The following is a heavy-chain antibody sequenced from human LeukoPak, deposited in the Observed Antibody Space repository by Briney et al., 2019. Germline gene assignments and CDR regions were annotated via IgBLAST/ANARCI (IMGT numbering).Heavy chain of an antibody. CDR1: GFTFSSYG. CDR2: IWYDGSNK. Sequence: PGGSLRLSCAASGFTFSSYGMHWVRQAPGKGLEWVAVIWYDGSNKYYADSVKGRFTISRDNAKNSLYLQMNSLRAKDTAVYYCARELGYCSSTSCYRGYFDYWGQGTLVTVSS. J-gene: IGHJ4*02. CDR3: ARELGYCSSTSCYRGYFDY. D-gene: IGHD2-2*02. V-gene: IGHV3-33*01.